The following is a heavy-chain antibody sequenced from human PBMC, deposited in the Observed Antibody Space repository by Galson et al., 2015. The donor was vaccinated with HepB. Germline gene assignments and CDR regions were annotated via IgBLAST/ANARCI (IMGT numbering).Heavy chain of an antibody. CDR1: GFTFSSYS. D-gene: IGHD3-10*01. Sequence: SLRLSCAASGFTFSSYSMNWVRQAPGKGLEWVSSISSSSSYIYYADSVKGRFTISRDNAKNSLYLQMNSLRAEDTAVYYCARVTGSGSKQGRPDYWGQGTLVTVSS. CDR3: ARVTGSGSKQGRPDY. V-gene: IGHV3-21*01. CDR2: ISSSSSYI. J-gene: IGHJ4*02.